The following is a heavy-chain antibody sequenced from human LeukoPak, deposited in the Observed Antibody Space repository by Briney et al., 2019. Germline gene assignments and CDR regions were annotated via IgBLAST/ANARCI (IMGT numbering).Heavy chain of an antibody. CDR3: ARTLLGIDYGSGSYDFDY. J-gene: IGHJ4*02. CDR1: GGSISSYY. V-gene: IGHV4-4*08. CDR2: IYTSGST. Sequence: PSETLSLACTVSGGSISSYYCSWIRQLPGKGLEWIGRIYTSGSTNYNPSLKSRVTISVDTSKNQFSLKLSSVTAADTAVYYCARTLLGIDYGSGSYDFDYWGQGALVTVSS. D-gene: IGHD3-10*01.